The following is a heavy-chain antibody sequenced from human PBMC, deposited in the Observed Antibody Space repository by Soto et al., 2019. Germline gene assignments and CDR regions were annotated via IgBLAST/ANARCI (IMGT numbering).Heavy chain of an antibody. CDR3: ARDRGKEYSSRGMDV. CDR1: GGSISSGDYY. Sequence: SETLSLTCTVSGGSISSGDYYWSWIRQPPGKGLEWIGYIYYSGSTYYNPSLKSRVTISVDTSKNQFSLKLSSVTAADTAVYYCARDRGKEYSSRGMDVWGQGTTVTVS. V-gene: IGHV4-30-4*01. CDR2: IYYSGST. D-gene: IGHD6-6*01. J-gene: IGHJ6*02.